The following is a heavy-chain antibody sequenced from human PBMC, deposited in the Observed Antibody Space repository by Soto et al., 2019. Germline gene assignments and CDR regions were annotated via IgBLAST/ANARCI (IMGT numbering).Heavy chain of an antibody. CDR3: ATVPEGYSSPVAF. V-gene: IGHV3-33*01. J-gene: IGHJ4*02. Sequence: QVQLVESGGGVVQPGRSLRLSCAASGFTFSSYGMHWVRQAPGKGLEWVAVIWYDGSNKYYADSVKGRFTISRDNAKNTLDLHMNSLRAEDTAVYYCATVPEGYSSPVAFWGQGTLVTVSS. D-gene: IGHD6-13*01. CDR1: GFTFSSYG. CDR2: IWYDGSNK.